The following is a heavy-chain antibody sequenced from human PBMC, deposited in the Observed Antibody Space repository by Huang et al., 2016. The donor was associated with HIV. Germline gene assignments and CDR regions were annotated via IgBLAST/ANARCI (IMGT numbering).Heavy chain of an antibody. CDR1: GYTFTSYS. J-gene: IGHJ3*01. V-gene: IGHV1-3*01. D-gene: IGHD2-2*03. CDR2: INPANGQI. Sequence: QVQLVQSGPEVKKPGTSVKLSCKASGYTFTSYSIHWLRRAPGHSFQWLGWINPANGQIPFWQGFQGRVTFSRDTSASTVYMELTNLGPGDNGIDYCARAARGDGYQGAFDVWGQGTMVTASS. CDR3: ARAARGDGYQGAFDV.